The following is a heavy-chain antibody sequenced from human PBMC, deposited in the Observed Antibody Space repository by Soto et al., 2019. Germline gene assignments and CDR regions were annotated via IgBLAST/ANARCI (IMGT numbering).Heavy chain of an antibody. J-gene: IGHJ4*02. V-gene: IGHV2-5*02. CDR1: GFSLTTDGVG. Sequence: QITLKESGPPLVTPTQTLTLTCSFSGFSLTTDGVGVGWVRQPPGEALEWLALIYWEDDERYSPSLKTRLTITKDPSKNQVVLIMTNMDPVDTATYYCAHSRNLITEDAQVGDFDYWGQGTLVTVSS. CDR2: IYWEDDE. D-gene: IGHD3-10*01. CDR3: AHSRNLITEDAQVGDFDY.